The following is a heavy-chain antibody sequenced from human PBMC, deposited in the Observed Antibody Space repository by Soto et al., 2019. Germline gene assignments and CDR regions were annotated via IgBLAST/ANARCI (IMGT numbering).Heavy chain of an antibody. D-gene: IGHD1-1*01. J-gene: IGHJ4*02. Sequence: ASVKVSCKTSGYTFTEYDLNWVRQAPGQGLEYMGWVSPENRNAGYAPQVRGRVSMTTDTSISTSYLELTNLTYEVTAGYYCEVTTGFWGQGPIVTPSS. V-gene: IGHV1-8*01. CDR2: VSPENRNA. CDR3: EVTTGF. CDR1: GYTFTEYD.